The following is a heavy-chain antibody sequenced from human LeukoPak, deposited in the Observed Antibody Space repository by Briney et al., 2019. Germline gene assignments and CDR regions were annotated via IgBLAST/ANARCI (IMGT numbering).Heavy chain of an antibody. Sequence: PGGSLRLSCAASGFTFSSYGMHWVRQAPGNGLEWVSLIRYDGNNKYYADSVKGRFTISRDNSKNTLYLHMNSLRTEDTAVYYCVKDRCSSISCTFDYWGQGILVTVSS. CDR3: VKDRCSSISCTFDY. V-gene: IGHV3-30*02. J-gene: IGHJ4*02. D-gene: IGHD2-2*01. CDR2: IRYDGNNK. CDR1: GFTFSSYG.